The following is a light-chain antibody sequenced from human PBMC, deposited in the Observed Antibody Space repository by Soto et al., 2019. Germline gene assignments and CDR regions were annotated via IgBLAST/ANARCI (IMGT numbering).Light chain of an antibody. Sequence: DIQMTQSPSSLSASVGDRVTITCRASRIIDTYVDWYQQKPGKAPDLLIYLASTLQVGVPSRFSGSGSGTDFTLTISSLQPEDFATYYCKHSYNSPITFGQGTRLDIK. V-gene: IGKV1-39*01. CDR1: RIIDTY. J-gene: IGKJ5*01. CDR2: LAS. CDR3: KHSYNSPIT.